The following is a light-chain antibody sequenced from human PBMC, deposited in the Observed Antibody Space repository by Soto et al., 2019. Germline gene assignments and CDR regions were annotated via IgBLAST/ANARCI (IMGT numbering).Light chain of an antibody. J-gene: IGKJ1*01. CDR3: QQLNSYPRT. CDR1: QGISSY. V-gene: IGKV1-9*01. CDR2: AAY. Sequence: IQLTKSPSSLSASVGDRGTITCRASQGISSYLAWYQQKRGKAPKLLIYAAYTWKSGVPSRFSGSRAGTDLTLTNSSLQPEDLATYYCQQLNSYPRTLGQGHKVEIK.